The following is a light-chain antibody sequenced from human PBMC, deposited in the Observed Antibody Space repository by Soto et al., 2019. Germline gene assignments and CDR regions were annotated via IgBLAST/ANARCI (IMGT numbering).Light chain of an antibody. Sequence: VMTQAPATLSVSAGERPTLSCRASQTINNNVAWYQLQDGQVPTLVIYGASTRATDIPARFSGSGCGTDFTPTISSLEAEDSAVYYCQQRSNWPSITFGQGTRLEIK. CDR1: QTINNN. V-gene: IGKV3-11*01. J-gene: IGKJ5*01. CDR2: GAS. CDR3: QQRSNWPSIT.